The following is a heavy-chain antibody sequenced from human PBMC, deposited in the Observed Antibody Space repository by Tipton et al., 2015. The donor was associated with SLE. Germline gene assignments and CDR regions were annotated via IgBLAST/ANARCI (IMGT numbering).Heavy chain of an antibody. D-gene: IGHD3-3*01. CDR2: INPNSGGK. V-gene: IGHV1-2*06. J-gene: IGHJ3*02. CDR3: ARGPPITIFGVVINDALDI. Sequence: QLVQSGAEVKKPGASVKVSCKTSAYSFTGHYLHWVRQAPGQGLEWMGRINPNSGGKKYAQKFQGRVTMTRDTSISTGYMELSDLRSDDTAVYYCARGPPITIFGVVINDALDIWDQGTMVTVSS. CDR1: AYSFTGHY.